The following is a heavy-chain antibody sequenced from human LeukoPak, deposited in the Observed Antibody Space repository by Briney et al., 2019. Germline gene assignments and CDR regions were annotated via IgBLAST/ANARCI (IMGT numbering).Heavy chain of an antibody. CDR2: ITLSGGNT. V-gene: IGHV3-23*01. Sequence: GGSLRLSCAASGFTFSSYDMSWVRQAPGKGLEWVSSITLSGGNTFYADSVMGRFTVSRDNSKNTLYLQMNSLSAEDTVVYYCAKRGNPAVGHHYLDVWGKGTTVSVSS. CDR3: AKRGNPAVGHHYLDV. J-gene: IGHJ6*03. D-gene: IGHD2-2*01. CDR1: GFTFSSYD.